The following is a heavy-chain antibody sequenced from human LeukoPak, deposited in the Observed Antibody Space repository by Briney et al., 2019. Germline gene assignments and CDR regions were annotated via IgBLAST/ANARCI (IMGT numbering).Heavy chain of an antibody. CDR1: VGSIITYY. V-gene: IGHV4-59*01. D-gene: IGHD6-19*01. Sequence: PSETLSLTCTVSVGSIITYYGSWIRQPPGRGLGWIGYIYYSGSTNYNPSLKSRVSISADTSKNQFSLKLSSVTAADTAVYYCARVTAVAGFTNFDYWGQGTLVTVSS. J-gene: IGHJ4*02. CDR2: IYYSGST. CDR3: ARVTAVAGFTNFDY.